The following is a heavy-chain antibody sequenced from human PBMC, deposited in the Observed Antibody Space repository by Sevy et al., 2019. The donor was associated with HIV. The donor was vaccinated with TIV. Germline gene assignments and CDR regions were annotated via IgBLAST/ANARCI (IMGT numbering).Heavy chain of an antibody. CDR3: ARLSGKYCSSTSCYDRELDY. D-gene: IGHD2-2*01. J-gene: IGHJ4*02. CDR1: GYTFTSYY. V-gene: IGHV1-46*03. Sequence: ASVKVSCKASGYTFTSYYMHWVRQAPGQGLEWMGIINPSGGSTSYAQKFQGRVTMTRDTSTSTVYMELSSLRSEDTAVYYCARLSGKYCSSTSCYDRELDYWGQGTLVTVSS. CDR2: INPSGGST.